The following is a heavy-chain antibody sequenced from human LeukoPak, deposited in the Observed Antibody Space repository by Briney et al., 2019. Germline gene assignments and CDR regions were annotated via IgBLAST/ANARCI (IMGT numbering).Heavy chain of an antibody. J-gene: IGHJ4*02. D-gene: IGHD3-3*01. CDR2: ISSSSTI. CDR3: ARGGRLDFWSGYYETFDY. CDR1: GFTFSSYS. Sequence: GGSLRLSCAASGFTFSSYSMNRVRQAPGKGLEWVSYISSSSTIYYADSVKGRFTISRDNAKNSLYLQMNSLRDEDTAVYYCARGGRLDFWSGYYETFDYWGQGTLVTVSS. V-gene: IGHV3-48*02.